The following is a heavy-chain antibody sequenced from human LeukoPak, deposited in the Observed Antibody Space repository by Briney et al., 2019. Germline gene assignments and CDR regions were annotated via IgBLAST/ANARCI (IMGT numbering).Heavy chain of an antibody. D-gene: IGHD6-13*01. V-gene: IGHV3-21*01. Sequence: GGSLRLSCPASGFTLYNYSMNWVRQAPGKGLEWVSSISSSSSYIYYADSVKGRVTISRDNAKNSLYLQMNSLRAEDTAVYYCARDRTNIAAAGGYYYYGMDVWGQGTTVTVSS. CDR3: ARDRTNIAAAGGYYYYGMDV. J-gene: IGHJ6*02. CDR1: GFTLYNYS. CDR2: ISSSSSYI.